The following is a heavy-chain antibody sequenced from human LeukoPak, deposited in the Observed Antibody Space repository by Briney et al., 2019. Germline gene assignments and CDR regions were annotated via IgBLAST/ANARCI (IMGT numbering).Heavy chain of an antibody. CDR3: ARAEEDGSGSYYNA. CDR1: GGSISSYY. J-gene: IGHJ5*02. V-gene: IGHV4-4*07. CDR2: IYTSGST. Sequence: SETLSLTCTVSGGSISSYYWSWIRQPAGKGLEWIGRIYTSGSTNYNPSLKSRVTMSVDTSKNQFSLRLSSVTAADTALYYCARAEEDGSGSYYNAWGQGTLVTVSS. D-gene: IGHD3-10*01.